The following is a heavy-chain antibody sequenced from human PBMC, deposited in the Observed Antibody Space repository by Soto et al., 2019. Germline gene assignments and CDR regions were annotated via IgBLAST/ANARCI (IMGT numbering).Heavy chain of an antibody. CDR2: IYHTGST. J-gene: IGHJ4*02. V-gene: IGHV4-4*02. CDR3: ARTLSDSSGFDY. D-gene: IGHD3-22*01. Sequence: QVQLQESGPGLVKPSGTVSLTCAVSGVSISTNNWWTWVRQPPGKGLEWIGEIYHTGSTNYNPSLKNRVIISVDMSKNQVSLKLSSVTAADTALYYCARTLSDSSGFDYWGQGTLVSVSS. CDR1: GVSISTNNW.